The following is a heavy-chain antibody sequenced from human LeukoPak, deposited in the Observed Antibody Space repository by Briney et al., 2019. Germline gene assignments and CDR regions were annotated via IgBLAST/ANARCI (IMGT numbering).Heavy chain of an antibody. J-gene: IGHJ4*02. CDR3: GRSAGILTGRYIDS. CDR1: GDSISSRSYY. Sequence: SETLSLTCTVSGDSISSRSYYWGWIRQPPGKGLEWIGSIYYSGSTYYNPSLKSRVTISVNTSKNQFSLKLSSVTAADTAVYYCGRSAGILTGRYIDSWGQGTLVTVSS. CDR2: IYYSGST. D-gene: IGHD3-9*01. V-gene: IGHV4-39*07.